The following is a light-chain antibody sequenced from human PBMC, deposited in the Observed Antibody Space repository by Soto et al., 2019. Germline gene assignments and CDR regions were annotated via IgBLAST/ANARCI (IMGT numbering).Light chain of an antibody. J-gene: IGKJ1*01. V-gene: IGKV1-5*03. Sequence: DIQMTQSPSTLSASVGDRVTITCRASQSISSWLAWYQQKPGKAPKLLICKASSLESGVPSRFSGSGSGTEFPLTISSLQPDDFATYYCHHYNSYSWTFGQGTKVEIK. CDR2: KAS. CDR1: QSISSW. CDR3: HHYNSYSWT.